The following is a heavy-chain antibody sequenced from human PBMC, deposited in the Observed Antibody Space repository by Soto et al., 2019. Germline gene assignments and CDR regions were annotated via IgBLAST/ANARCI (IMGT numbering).Heavy chain of an antibody. CDR2: IYSGGST. Sequence: PGGSLRLSCAASGFTVSSNYMSWVRQAPGKGLEWVSVIYSGGSTYYADSVKGRFTISRDNSKNTLYLQMNSLRAEDTAVYYCARGQPITIFGVVRVGYYYGMDVWGQGTTVTVSS. J-gene: IGHJ6*02. D-gene: IGHD3-3*01. CDR3: ARGQPITIFGVVRVGYYYGMDV. V-gene: IGHV3-53*01. CDR1: GFTVSSNY.